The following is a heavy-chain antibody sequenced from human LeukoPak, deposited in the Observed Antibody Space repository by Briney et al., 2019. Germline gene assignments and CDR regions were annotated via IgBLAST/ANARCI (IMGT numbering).Heavy chain of an antibody. CDR2: IRYDGSNK. V-gene: IGHV3-30*02. Sequence: GGSLRLSCAASGFTFSSYGMHWVRQAPGKGLEWVAFIRYDGSNKYYADSVKGRFTISRDNSKNTLYLQMNSLRAEDTAVYYCAKDHSSGYYYGFDYWGQGTLVTVSS. CDR1: GFTFSSYG. J-gene: IGHJ4*02. D-gene: IGHD3-22*01. CDR3: AKDHSSGYYYGFDY.